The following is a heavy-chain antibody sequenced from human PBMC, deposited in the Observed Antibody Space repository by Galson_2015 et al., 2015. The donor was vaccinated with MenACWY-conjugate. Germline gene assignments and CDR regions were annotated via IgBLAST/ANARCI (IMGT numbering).Heavy chain of an antibody. D-gene: IGHD1-26*01. CDR1: GFIFNTYG. J-gene: IGHJ4*02. CDR3: AKSRGASSYFDS. CDR2: INPGGGST. Sequence: SLRLSCAASGFIFNTYGMHWVRQAPGKGLVCVSRINPGGGSTTYADSVKDRFTISRDNAKNTLYLQMNSLRPEDTAVFYCAKSRGASSYFDSWGQGTLVTVSS. V-gene: IGHV3-74*01.